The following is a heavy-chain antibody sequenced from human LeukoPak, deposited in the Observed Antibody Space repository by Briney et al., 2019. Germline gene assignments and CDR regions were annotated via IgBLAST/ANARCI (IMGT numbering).Heavy chain of an antibody. CDR3: ARDKGEPYYDILTGLIEGNAFDI. V-gene: IGHV3-74*01. CDR1: GFNFSSYW. J-gene: IGHJ3*02. D-gene: IGHD3-9*01. CDR2: INSDGSST. Sequence: PGGSLRLSCAASGFNFSSYWMHWVRQAPGKGLVWVSRINSDGSSTSYADSVKGRFTISRDNAKNTLYLQMNSLRAEDTAVYYCARDKGEPYYDILTGLIEGNAFDIWGQGTMVTVSS.